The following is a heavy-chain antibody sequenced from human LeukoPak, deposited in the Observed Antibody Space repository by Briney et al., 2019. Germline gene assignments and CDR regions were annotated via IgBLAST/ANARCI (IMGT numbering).Heavy chain of an antibody. CDR2: ITNSGETM. V-gene: IGHV3-48*03. D-gene: IGHD6-13*01. Sequence: GGSLRLSCAASGFTFSSYEMSWVRRAPGEGLEWVSYITNSGETMYYADSVKGRFTISRDNAKNTLYLQMNSLRIEDTAVYYCAESPWYGYWGQGTLVTVSS. J-gene: IGHJ4*02. CDR1: GFTFSSYE. CDR3: AESPWYGY.